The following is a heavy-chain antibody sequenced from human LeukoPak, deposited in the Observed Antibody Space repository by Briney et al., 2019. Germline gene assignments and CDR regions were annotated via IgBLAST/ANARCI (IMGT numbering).Heavy chain of an antibody. CDR1: GGSISSSNW. V-gene: IGHV4-4*02. CDR2: IYHSGST. D-gene: IGHD2-21*01. Sequence: PSGTLSLTCAVSGGSISSSNWWSWVRQPPGKGLEWIGEIYHSGSTNYNPSLKSRVTISVDTSKNQFSLKLSSVTAADTAVYYCASEEIDYYYMDVWGKGTTVTVSS. CDR3: ASEEIDYYYMDV. J-gene: IGHJ6*03.